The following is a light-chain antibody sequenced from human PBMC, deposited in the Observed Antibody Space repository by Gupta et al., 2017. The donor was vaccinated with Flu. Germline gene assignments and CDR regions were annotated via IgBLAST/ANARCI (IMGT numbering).Light chain of an antibody. V-gene: IGKV2-24*01. Sequence: DIVMTQTPLSSPVTLGQPASISCRSSQSLEHSNGNTYLSWIQQRPGQPPRLLIYKISKRSSGVPDRFSGSGAGTDFTLKISRVEAEDVGVYYCRQAKQFPLAFGQGTKVEIK. CDR1: QSLEHSNGNTY. CDR2: KIS. J-gene: IGKJ1*01. CDR3: RQAKQFPLA.